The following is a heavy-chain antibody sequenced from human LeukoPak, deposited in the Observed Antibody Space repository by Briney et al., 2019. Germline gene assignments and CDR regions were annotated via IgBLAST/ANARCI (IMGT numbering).Heavy chain of an antibody. D-gene: IGHD3-22*01. V-gene: IGHV1-2*02. Sequence: ASVNVSCKASGSPFTGYYMHWVRQAPGQGLEWMGWINPNSGGTNYAQKFQGRVTMTRDTSISTAYMELSRLRSDNTAVYDCARDVRDYDDSSGRPFDIWGQGTMVTVSS. CDR1: GSPFTGYY. CDR2: INPNSGGT. CDR3: ARDVRDYDDSSGRPFDI. J-gene: IGHJ3*02.